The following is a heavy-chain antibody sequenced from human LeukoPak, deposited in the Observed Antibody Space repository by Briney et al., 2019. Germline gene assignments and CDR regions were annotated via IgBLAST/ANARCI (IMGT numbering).Heavy chain of an antibody. Sequence: GGSLRLSCVGSGFTFSSYWMSWVRKAPGKGLEWVANIKQDGSEKYYVDSVKGRFTISRDNTKNSLFLQMNSLRAEDTAVYYCAGYCNGGDCSSVDYWGQGTLVTVSS. D-gene: IGHD2-15*01. CDR1: GFTFSSYW. CDR2: IKQDGSEK. CDR3: AGYCNGGDCSSVDY. J-gene: IGHJ4*02. V-gene: IGHV3-7*03.